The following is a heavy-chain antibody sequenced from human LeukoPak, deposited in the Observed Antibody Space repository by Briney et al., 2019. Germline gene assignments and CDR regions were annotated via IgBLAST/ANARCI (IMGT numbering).Heavy chain of an antibody. Sequence: SETLSLTCAVYGGSFSGYYWSWIRQPPGKGLEWIGEINHSGSTNYNPSLKSRVTISVDTSKKQFSQKLRSLPAADTAVYYCDVVPVVRRYYDYWGQEATVTVAS. V-gene: IGHV4-34*01. CDR2: INHSGST. J-gene: IGHJ6*02. D-gene: IGHD2-2*01. CDR1: GGSFSGYY. CDR3: DVVPVVRRYYDY.